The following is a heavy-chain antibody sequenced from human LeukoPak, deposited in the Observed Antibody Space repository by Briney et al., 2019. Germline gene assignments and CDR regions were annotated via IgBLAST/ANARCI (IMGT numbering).Heavy chain of an antibody. CDR3: ARVKGYCGGDCRSPI. J-gene: IGHJ3*02. Sequence: GGSLRLSCVASGFTFSTHAMSWVRLAPGKGLEWVSAIGGSNGSTYYADSVKGRFTISRDNSKDTLYLQMNSLRAEDTAVYYCARVKGYCGGDCRSPIWGQGTMVTVSS. V-gene: IGHV3-23*01. D-gene: IGHD2-21*02. CDR1: GFTFSTHA. CDR2: IGGSNGST.